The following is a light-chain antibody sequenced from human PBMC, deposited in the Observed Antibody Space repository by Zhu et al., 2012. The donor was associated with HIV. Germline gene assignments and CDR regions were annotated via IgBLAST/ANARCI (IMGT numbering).Light chain of an antibody. CDR2: GAS. CDR3: QEYYDWPLYA. J-gene: IGKJ2*01. CDR1: QSISTN. V-gene: IGKV3-15*01. Sequence: EVVLTQSPATLSVSPGERATLSCRASQSISTNLAWYQQKPGQAPRLLIFGASTRATGIPARFSGSGSGTEFTLTITSVQSEDFAIYHCQEYYDWPLYAFGRGPSWRSN.